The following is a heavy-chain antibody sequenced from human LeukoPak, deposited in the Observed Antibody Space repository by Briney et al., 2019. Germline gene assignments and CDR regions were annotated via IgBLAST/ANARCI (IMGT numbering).Heavy chain of an antibody. CDR2: ISSSGNII. D-gene: IGHD3-9*01. CDR3: AREGYFDWPEDAFDI. V-gene: IGHV3-11*01. Sequence: GGSLRLSCAASGFIFSDYYMSWIRQAPGKGLEWVSDISSSGNIISYADSMKGRFTISRDNAKNSLYLQMNSLRAEDTAVYYCAREGYFDWPEDAFDIWGQGTLVTVSS. J-gene: IGHJ3*02. CDR1: GFIFSDYY.